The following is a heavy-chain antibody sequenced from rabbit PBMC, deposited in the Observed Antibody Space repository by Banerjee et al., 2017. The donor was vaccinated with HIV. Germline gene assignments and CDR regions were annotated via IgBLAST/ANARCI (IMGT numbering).Heavy chain of an antibody. J-gene: IGHJ4*01. V-gene: IGHV1S40*01. CDR1: GFDFSSSYY. CDR3: ARDLTGVTGWNFNL. CDR2: IYAGNNGSP. Sequence: KESGGGLVQPGGSLTLSCKASGFDFSSSYYMCWVRQAPGKGLEWIGCIYAGNNGSPYYASWAKGRFTISKTSWTTVTLQMTSLTAADTATYFCARDLTGVTGWNFNLWGPGTLVTVS. D-gene: IGHD7-1*01.